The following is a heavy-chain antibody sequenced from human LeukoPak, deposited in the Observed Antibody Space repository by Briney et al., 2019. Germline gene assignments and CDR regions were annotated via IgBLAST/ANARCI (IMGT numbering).Heavy chain of an antibody. CDR3: AKGPAGYNFFDY. CDR1: GFTFSNAW. J-gene: IGHJ4*02. D-gene: IGHD5-24*01. Sequence: GGSLRLSCAASGFTFSNAWMSWVRQAPGKGLEWVSAISGSGGSTYYADSVKGRFTISRDNSKNTLYLQMNSLRAEDTAVYYCAKGPAGYNFFDYWGQGTLVTVSS. V-gene: IGHV3-23*01. CDR2: ISGSGGST.